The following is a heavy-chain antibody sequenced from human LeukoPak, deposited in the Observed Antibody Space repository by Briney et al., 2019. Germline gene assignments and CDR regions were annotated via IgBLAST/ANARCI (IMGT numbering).Heavy chain of an antibody. Sequence: PSETLSLTCAVYGGSFSGYYWSWIRQPPGKGLEWIGEINHSGSTNYNPSLKSRVTISVDTSKNQFSLKLSSVTAADTAVYYCARGRGYGAFDIWGQGTMVTVSS. CDR3: ARGRGYGAFDI. D-gene: IGHD2-15*01. J-gene: IGHJ3*02. CDR2: INHSGST. CDR1: GGSFSGYY. V-gene: IGHV4-34*01.